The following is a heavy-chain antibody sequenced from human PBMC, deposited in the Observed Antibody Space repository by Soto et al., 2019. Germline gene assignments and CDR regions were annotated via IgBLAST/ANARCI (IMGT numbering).Heavy chain of an antibody. CDR1: GFTFSSYG. CDR3: ARAPYDFWSGYYSHDYYYYYMDV. D-gene: IGHD3-3*01. Sequence: PGGSLRLSCAASGFTFSSYGMHWVRQAPGKGLEWVAVIWYDGSNKYYADSVKGRFTISRDNSKNTLYLQMNSLRAEDTAVYYCARAPYDFWSGYYSHDYYYYYMDVWGKGTTVTVSS. J-gene: IGHJ6*03. V-gene: IGHV3-33*01. CDR2: IWYDGSNK.